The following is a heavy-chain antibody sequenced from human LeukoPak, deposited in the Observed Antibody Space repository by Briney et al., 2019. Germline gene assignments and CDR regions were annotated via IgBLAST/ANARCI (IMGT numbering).Heavy chain of an antibody. CDR3: ARPYYYDSRIDP. CDR1: GGSISSGDYY. D-gene: IGHD3-22*01. CDR2: MYYSGST. Sequence: PSQTLSLTCIVSGGSISSGDYYWSWIRQPPGKGLEWIAYMYYSGSTYYNPSLKSRVTMSADTSKNQLSLKLSSVTAADTAVYDCARPYYYDSRIDPWGQGILVTVSS. V-gene: IGHV4-30-4*01. J-gene: IGHJ5*02.